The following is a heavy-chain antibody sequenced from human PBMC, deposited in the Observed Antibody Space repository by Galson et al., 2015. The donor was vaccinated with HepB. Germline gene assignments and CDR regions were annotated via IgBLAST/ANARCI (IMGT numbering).Heavy chain of an antibody. J-gene: IGHJ3*02. CDR1: GFAFSDYY. Sequence: SLRLSCAASGFAFSDYYMSWVRQAPGKGLEWVSYISSGSGYTEYADSVKGRFTISRDNAKNSLYLQMNSLKADDTAVYYCARRMQWVDGFDMWGQGTMVTVSS. D-gene: IGHD6-19*01. CDR2: ISSGSGYT. V-gene: IGHV3-11*03. CDR3: ARRMQWVDGFDM.